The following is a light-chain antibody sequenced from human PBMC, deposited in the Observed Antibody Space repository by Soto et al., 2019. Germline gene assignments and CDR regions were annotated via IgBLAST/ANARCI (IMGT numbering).Light chain of an antibody. Sequence: QSALTQPASVSGSPGQSITIPCTESFDDVGGYNYVSWYQQRPGQAPKLMIFDVSSRPSGVSDRFSGSKAHYTASLTISGLRAEDEAVYYCSSYSGTRTLVVFGGGTKLTVL. CDR1: FDDVGGYNY. J-gene: IGLJ2*01. CDR3: SSYSGTRTLVV. V-gene: IGLV2-14*01. CDR2: DVS.